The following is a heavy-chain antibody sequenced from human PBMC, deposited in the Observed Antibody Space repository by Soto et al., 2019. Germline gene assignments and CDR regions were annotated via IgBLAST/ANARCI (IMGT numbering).Heavy chain of an antibody. V-gene: IGHV4-61*01. CDR1: GGSVSSGSYY. J-gene: IGHJ4*02. CDR3: ARDIIWPPLDFDY. CDR2: IYYSGST. D-gene: IGHD1-20*01. Sequence: TSETLSLTCTVSGGSVSSGSYYWSWIRQPPGKGLEWIGYIYYSGSTNYNPSLKSRVTISVDTSKNQFSLKLSSVTAADTAVYYCARDIIWPPLDFDYWGQGTLVTVSS.